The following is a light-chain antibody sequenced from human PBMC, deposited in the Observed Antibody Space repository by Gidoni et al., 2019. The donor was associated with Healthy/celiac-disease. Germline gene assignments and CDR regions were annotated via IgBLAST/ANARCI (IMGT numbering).Light chain of an antibody. J-gene: IGKJ2*01. V-gene: IGKV3-20*01. CDR3: QQYGSSPPMYT. Sequence: ATLSCRASRSVSSSYLAWYQQKPGQAPRLLIYGASSRATGIPDRFSGSGSGTDFTLTISRLEPEDFAVYYGQQYGSSPPMYTFGQGTKLESK. CDR2: GAS. CDR1: RSVSSSY.